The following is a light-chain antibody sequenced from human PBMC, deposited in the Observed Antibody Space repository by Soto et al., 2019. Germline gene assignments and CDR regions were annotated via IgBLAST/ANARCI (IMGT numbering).Light chain of an antibody. CDR3: QQYGDAPLT. CDR2: AAS. V-gene: IGKV3-20*01. J-gene: IGKJ3*01. Sequence: EILLTQSPSTLSLSPGEGVTLSCRASQSVTVNSLAWYQQKPGQAPRLLIYAASTRAAAVPDRFTGSGSGTDFALTISRLEPEDWGVYYCQQYGDAPLTSGPGTKGDIK. CDR1: QSVTVNS.